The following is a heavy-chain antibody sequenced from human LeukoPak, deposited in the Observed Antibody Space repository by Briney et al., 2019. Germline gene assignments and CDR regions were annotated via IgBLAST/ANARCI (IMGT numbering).Heavy chain of an antibody. V-gene: IGHV3-30*04. CDR2: TSYDGSNK. CDR1: GFTFSNYA. Sequence: PGGSLRLSCAASGFTFSNYALHWVRQAPGEGLEWVALTSYDGSNKYYADSVKGRFTISRDNSKNTLYLQMNSLRAEDTAVYYCARVDSSDWNAYFYYLDVWGKGTTVTVSS. CDR3: ARVDSSDWNAYFYYLDV. J-gene: IGHJ6*03. D-gene: IGHD6-19*01.